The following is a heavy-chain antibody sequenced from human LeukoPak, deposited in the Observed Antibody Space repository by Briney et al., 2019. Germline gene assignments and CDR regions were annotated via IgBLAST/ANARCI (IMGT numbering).Heavy chain of an antibody. D-gene: IGHD5-24*01. CDR2: IYYSGST. CDR1: GASTSSGLYY. V-gene: IGHV4-39*07. J-gene: IGHJ4*02. Sequence: SETLSLTCTVSGASTSSGLYYWGWIRQPPGKGLEWIGSIYYSGSTYYNPSLKSRVTISVDTSKNQFSLKLSSVTAADTAVYYCARRDGYNSYYFDYWGQGTLVTVSS. CDR3: ARRDGYNSYYFDY.